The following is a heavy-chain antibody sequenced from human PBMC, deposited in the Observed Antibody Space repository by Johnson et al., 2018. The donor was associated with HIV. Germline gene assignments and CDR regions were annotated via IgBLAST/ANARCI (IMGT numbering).Heavy chain of an antibody. D-gene: IGHD2-8*02. CDR1: GFTFSSYW. Sequence: VQLVESGGGLVQPGGSLRLSCAASGFTFSSYWMSWVRQAPGKGLEWVANIKQDGSEKYYVDSVKGRFTISRDNAQDSLYLQMNSLRVDDTAVYYCGRESTGAGTAVDIWGQGTMVTVSS. J-gene: IGHJ3*02. V-gene: IGHV3-7*01. CDR2: IKQDGSEK. CDR3: GRESTGAGTAVDI.